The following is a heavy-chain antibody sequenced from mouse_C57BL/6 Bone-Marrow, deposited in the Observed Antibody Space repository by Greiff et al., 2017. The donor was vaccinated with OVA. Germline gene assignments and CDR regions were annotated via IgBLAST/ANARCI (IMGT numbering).Heavy chain of an antibody. CDR1: GYTFTDYY. CDR2: INPYNGGT. V-gene: IGHV1-19*01. CDR3: ARGYDYDAAWFAY. J-gene: IGHJ3*01. Sequence: EVQVVESGPVLVKPGASVKMSCKASGYTFTDYYMNWVKQSHGKSLEWIGVINPYNGGTSYNQKFKGKATLTVDKSSSTAYMELNSLTSEDSAVYYCARGYDYDAAWFAYWGQGTLVTVSA. D-gene: IGHD2-4*01.